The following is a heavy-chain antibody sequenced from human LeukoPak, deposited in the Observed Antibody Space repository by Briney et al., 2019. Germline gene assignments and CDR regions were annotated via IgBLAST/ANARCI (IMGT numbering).Heavy chain of an antibody. D-gene: IGHD1-26*01. V-gene: IGHV3-74*01. CDR1: GFIFSDYW. CDR3: AREAKVGGALQY. Sequence: GGSLRLSCAASGFIFSDYWMHWVRQAPGKGLVWVSRINTDGGFTRYADSVQGRFIISRDTAKNTLFLQMDSLRAEDTAVYYCAREAKVGGALQYWGQGILATVSS. CDR2: INTDGGFT. J-gene: IGHJ4*02.